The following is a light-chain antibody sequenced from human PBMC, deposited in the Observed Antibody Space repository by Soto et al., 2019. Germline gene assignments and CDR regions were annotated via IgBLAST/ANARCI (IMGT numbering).Light chain of an antibody. CDR1: QGISNH. Sequence: DIQMTQSPSSLSASVGDRVIITCRASQGISNHLAWYQQKPGKVPELVIYSASTLQSGVPSRFSGSGSGTDFTLTISGLQPEDVATYFCQRYNSAPKTFGQGTKVEIK. CDR2: SAS. CDR3: QRYNSAPKT. V-gene: IGKV1-27*01. J-gene: IGKJ1*01.